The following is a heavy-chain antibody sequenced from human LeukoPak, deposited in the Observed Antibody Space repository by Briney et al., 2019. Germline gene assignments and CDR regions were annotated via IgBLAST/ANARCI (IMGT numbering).Heavy chain of an antibody. CDR3: ARDGSVVAAPGDY. D-gene: IGHD2-15*01. CDR1: GFTFSSYW. CDR2: IKQDGSEK. Sequence: GGSLRLSCAASGFTFSSYWMSWVRQAPGKGLEWVANIKQDGSEKYYVDSVKGRFTISRDNAKNSLYLQMNSLRAEDTAVYYCARDGSVVAAPGDYRGQGTLVTVSS. V-gene: IGHV3-7*01. J-gene: IGHJ4*02.